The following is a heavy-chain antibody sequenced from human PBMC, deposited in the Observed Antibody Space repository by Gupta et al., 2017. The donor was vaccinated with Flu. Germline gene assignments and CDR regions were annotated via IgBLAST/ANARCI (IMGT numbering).Heavy chain of an antibody. V-gene: IGHV3-7*01. J-gene: IGHJ4*02. CDR2: IKQDGSEK. D-gene: IGHD3-10*01. CDR1: GFTVSSYW. CDR3: ARTELLWFGELSGYFDY. Sequence: EVQLVESGGGLVQPGGSLRLSCAASGFTVSSYWMSWVRQAPGKGLEWVANIKQDGSEKYYVDSVKGRFTISRDNAKNSLYLKMNSLRAEDTAVYYCARTELLWFGELSGYFDYWGQGTLVTVSS.